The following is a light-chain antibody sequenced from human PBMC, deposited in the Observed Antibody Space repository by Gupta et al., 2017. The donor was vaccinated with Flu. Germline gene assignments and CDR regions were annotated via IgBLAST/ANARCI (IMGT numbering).Light chain of an antibody. V-gene: IGKV3-15*01. CDR1: QSVSSN. Sequence: EIVMTQSPATLSVSPGESATLSCRASQSVSSNLAWYQQKPGQAPRLLIYGASTRDTGIPARFSGSGSGTEFTLTISSRQSEDFAVYYCQQDKNWPPITFGQGTRLEIK. CDR3: QQDKNWPPIT. J-gene: IGKJ5*01. CDR2: GAS.